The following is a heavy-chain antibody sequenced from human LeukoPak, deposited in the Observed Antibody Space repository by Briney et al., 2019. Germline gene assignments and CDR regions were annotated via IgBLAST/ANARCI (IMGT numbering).Heavy chain of an antibody. CDR1: GYTLTELS. J-gene: IGHJ4*02. D-gene: IGHD7-27*01. Sequence: ASVKVSCKVSGYTLTELSMHWVRQAPGKGLEWMGGFDPEDGETIHAQKFQGRVTMTEDTSTDTAYMELSSLRSEDTAVYYCATTSPKLGGFDYWGQGTLVTVSS. CDR2: FDPEDGET. CDR3: ATTSPKLGGFDY. V-gene: IGHV1-24*01.